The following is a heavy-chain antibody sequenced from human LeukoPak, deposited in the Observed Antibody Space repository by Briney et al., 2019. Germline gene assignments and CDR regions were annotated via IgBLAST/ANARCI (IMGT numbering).Heavy chain of an antibody. CDR1: GFTFTSYA. CDR3: ARVAGGRTDYFDS. J-gene: IGHJ4*02. CDR2: ITGNSRII. D-gene: IGHD1/OR15-1a*01. V-gene: IGHV3-48*03. Sequence: GGSLTLSCAASGFTFTSYAMNWVRQAPGVWLQWLSYITGNSRIIYYADSVKGRFTISRDNAKTSLYLQMNSLRAEDTAVYYCARVAGGRTDYFDSWGQGTLVTVSS.